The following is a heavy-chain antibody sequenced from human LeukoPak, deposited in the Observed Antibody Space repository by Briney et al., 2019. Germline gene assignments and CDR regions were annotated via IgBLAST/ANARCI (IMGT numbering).Heavy chain of an antibody. V-gene: IGHV3-23*01. J-gene: IGHJ4*02. CDR1: GFTFSSYA. D-gene: IGHD2-2*02. Sequence: PGGSLRLSCAASGFTFSSYAMSWVRQAPGKGLEWVSAISGSGGSTYYADSVKGRFTISRDNSKNTLYLQMNSLRAEDTAVYYCARDEAADCSSTSCYMDYWGQGTLVTVSS. CDR2: ISGSGGST. CDR3: ARDEAADCSSTSCYMDY.